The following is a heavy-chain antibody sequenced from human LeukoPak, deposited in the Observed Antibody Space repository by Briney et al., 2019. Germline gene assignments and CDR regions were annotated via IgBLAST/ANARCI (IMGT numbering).Heavy chain of an antibody. CDR1: GFTFSSYW. Sequence: PGGSLRLSCAASGFTFSSYWMHWVRQAPGKGLVWVSRINSDGSSTTYADSVKGRFAISRDNAENTLFLQMNSLSPEDTAVYYCARDRSIEDAFDIWGQGTMVTVSS. J-gene: IGHJ3*02. V-gene: IGHV3-74*03. CDR3: ARDRSIEDAFDI. D-gene: IGHD3-3*02. CDR2: INSDGSST.